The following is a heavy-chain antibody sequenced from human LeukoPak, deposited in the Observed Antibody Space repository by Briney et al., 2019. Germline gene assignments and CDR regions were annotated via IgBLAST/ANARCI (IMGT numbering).Heavy chain of an antibody. Sequence: GGSLRLFCAASGFTFSSYAMHWVRQAPGKGLEWVAVISYDGSNKYYADSVKGRFTISRDNSKNTLYLQMNSLRAEDTAVYYCARDLRRLVIVDYWGQGTLVTVSS. J-gene: IGHJ4*02. D-gene: IGHD3-22*01. CDR1: GFTFSSYA. CDR3: ARDLRRLVIVDY. V-gene: IGHV3-30-3*01. CDR2: ISYDGSNK.